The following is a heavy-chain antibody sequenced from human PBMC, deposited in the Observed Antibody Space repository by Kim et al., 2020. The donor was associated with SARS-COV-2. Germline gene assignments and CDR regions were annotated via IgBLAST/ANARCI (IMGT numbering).Heavy chain of an antibody. J-gene: IGHJ5*02. CDR1: GYTFTSYY. CDR3: ARDLFSSRNPGYSSGSGGFDP. V-gene: IGHV1-46*01. CDR2: INPSGGST. Sequence: ASVKVSCKASGYTFTSYYMHWVRQAPGQGLEWMGIINPSGGSTSYAQKFQGRVTMTRDTSTSTVYMELSSLRSEDTAVYYCARDLFSSRNPGYSSGSGGFDPWGQGTLVTVSS. D-gene: IGHD6-19*01.